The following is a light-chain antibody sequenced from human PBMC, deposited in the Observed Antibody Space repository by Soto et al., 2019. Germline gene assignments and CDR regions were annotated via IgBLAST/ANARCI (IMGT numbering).Light chain of an antibody. J-gene: IGKJ1*01. Sequence: DIQMTQSPSSLSASVGDRVTITCRASQSISSYLNWYQQKPGKAPKLLIYAASSLQSGVPSRFSGSGSGTDFTLTISSLQPEDFATYYWQQSYISPSTFGQGTKVEIK. V-gene: IGKV1-39*01. CDR3: QQSYISPST. CDR1: QSISSY. CDR2: AAS.